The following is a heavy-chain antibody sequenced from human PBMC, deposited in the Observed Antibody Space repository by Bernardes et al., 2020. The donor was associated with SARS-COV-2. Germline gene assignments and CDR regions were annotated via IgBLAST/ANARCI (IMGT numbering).Heavy chain of an antibody. Sequence: SETLSLTCTVSGGSISTYYWSWIRQPPGKGLQWIGYIYYSGSTNYNPSLKSRVTISVDTSKNHFALKLRSVTAADTAVYYCAREELTRSYSGMDVWGQGTTVTVSS. D-gene: IGHD1-7*01. CDR3: AREELTRSYSGMDV. CDR1: GGSISTYY. J-gene: IGHJ6*02. V-gene: IGHV4-59*13. CDR2: IYYSGST.